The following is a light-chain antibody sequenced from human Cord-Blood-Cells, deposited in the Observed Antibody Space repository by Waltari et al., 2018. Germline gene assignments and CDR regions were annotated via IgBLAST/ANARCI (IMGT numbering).Light chain of an antibody. CDR1: QSISSY. J-gene: IGKJ3*01. V-gene: IGKV1-39*01. CDR2: AAS. CDR3: QQSYSTPFT. Sequence: DIQMTQSPPSLSASVVDSVTITCRASQSISSYLNWYQQKPGKAPKLLIYAASSLQSGVPSRFSGSGSGTDFTLTISSLQPEDFATYYCQQSYSTPFTFGPGTKVDIK.